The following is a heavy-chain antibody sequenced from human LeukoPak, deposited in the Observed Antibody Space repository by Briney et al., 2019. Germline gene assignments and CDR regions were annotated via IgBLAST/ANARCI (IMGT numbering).Heavy chain of an antibody. CDR2: IYYSGST. V-gene: IGHV4-59*01. CDR3: ARGPRYCDWLLSGHDAFDI. Sequence: SETLSLTCTVSGGSISSYYWSWIRQPPGKGLEWVGYIYYSGSTNYNPSLKSRVNISVDTSKTQFSLKLSSVTAADTAVYYCARGPRYCDWLLSGHDAFDIWGQGTMVTVSS. D-gene: IGHD3-9*01. J-gene: IGHJ3*02. CDR1: GGSISSYY.